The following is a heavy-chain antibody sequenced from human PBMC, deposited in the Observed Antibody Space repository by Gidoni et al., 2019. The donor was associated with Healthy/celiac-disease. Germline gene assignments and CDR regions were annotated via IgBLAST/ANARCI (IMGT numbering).Heavy chain of an antibody. V-gene: IGHV4-38-2*02. Sequence: QVQLQESGPGLVKPSETLSLTCAVSGYSIRSGYYWGWIRQPPGKGLEWIGSIYHSGSTYYNPSLKSRVTISVDKSKNQFSLKLSSVTAADTAVYYCARDGAEYGPFDYWGQGTLVTVSS. CDR3: ARDGAEYGPFDY. J-gene: IGHJ4*02. CDR1: GYSIRSGYY. D-gene: IGHD6-6*01. CDR2: IYHSGST.